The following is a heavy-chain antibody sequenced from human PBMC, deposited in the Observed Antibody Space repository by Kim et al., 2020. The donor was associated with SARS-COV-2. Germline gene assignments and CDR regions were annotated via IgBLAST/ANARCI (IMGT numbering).Heavy chain of an antibody. Sequence: SFKGRFTISSENANHSLYLQMNSLRAGDTAVYYCARVPPWYGGNPAAFDIWGQGTMVTVSS. J-gene: IGHJ3*02. CDR3: ARVPPWYGGNPAAFDI. V-gene: IGHV3-13*01. D-gene: IGHD2-15*01.